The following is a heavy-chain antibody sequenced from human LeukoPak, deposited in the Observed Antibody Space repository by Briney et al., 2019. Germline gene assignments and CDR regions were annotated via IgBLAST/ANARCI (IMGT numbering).Heavy chain of an antibody. CDR2: IGTAGDT. V-gene: IGHV3-13*01. CDR3: AKQPGRYDSSGPFDY. Sequence: PGGSLRLSCAASGFTFSSYDMHWVRQATGKGLEWVSAIGTAGDTYYPGSVKGRFTISRENAKNSLYLQMNSLRAEDTAVYYCAKQPGRYDSSGPFDYWGQGTLVTVSS. J-gene: IGHJ4*02. CDR1: GFTFSSYD. D-gene: IGHD3-22*01.